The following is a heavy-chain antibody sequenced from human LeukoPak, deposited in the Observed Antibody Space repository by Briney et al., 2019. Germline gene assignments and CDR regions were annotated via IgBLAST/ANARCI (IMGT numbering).Heavy chain of an antibody. D-gene: IGHD1-20*01. CDR2: IYHSGST. CDR1: GYSISSGYY. CDR3: AKDFIADNSGASAFDI. V-gene: IGHV4-38-2*02. J-gene: IGHJ3*02. Sequence: SETLSLTCTVSGYSISSGYYWGWIRQPPGKGLEWIGSIYHSGSTYYNPSLKSRVTISVDTSKNQFSLKLSSVTAADTALYYCAKDFIADNSGASAFDIWSQGTMVTVSS.